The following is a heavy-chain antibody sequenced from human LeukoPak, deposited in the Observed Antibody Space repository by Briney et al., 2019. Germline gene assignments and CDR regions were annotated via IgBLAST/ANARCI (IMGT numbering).Heavy chain of an antibody. CDR3: AQDRSPSPDSYFVL. J-gene: IGHJ2*01. CDR2: VSYDGTNK. D-gene: IGHD2-15*01. CDR1: GFTFSSYA. V-gene: IGHV3-30*18. Sequence: GRSLRLSCAASGFTFSSYAMHWVRQAPGKGLEWVAVVSYDGTNKYYGDTVKGRFTISRDNSKNTQYLQMSSLRSQDTAVYYCAQDRSPSPDSYFVLWGRGTLVTVSS.